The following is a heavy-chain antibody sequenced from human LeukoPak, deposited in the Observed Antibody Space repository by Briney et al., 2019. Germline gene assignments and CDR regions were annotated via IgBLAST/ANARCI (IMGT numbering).Heavy chain of an antibody. V-gene: IGHV3-23*01. CDR3: AKDSSSSNYYYGLDV. Sequence: GGSLRLSCAASGFTFSNYVMSWVRQAPGKGLEWVSSISGSGSNTNYADSVKGRFTISRDNSKNTPYLQMNSLRAEDTALYFCAKDSSSSNYYYGLDVWGQGTTVTVSS. CDR2: ISGSGSNT. CDR1: GFTFSNYV. D-gene: IGHD6-6*01. J-gene: IGHJ6*02.